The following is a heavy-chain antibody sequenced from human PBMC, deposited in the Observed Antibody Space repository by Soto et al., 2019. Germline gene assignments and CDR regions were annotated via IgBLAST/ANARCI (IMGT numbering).Heavy chain of an antibody. D-gene: IGHD6-6*01. CDR1: GFTFSSYG. V-gene: IGHV3-30*18. CDR2: ISYDGSNK. CDR3: AKDHAAARPGAGYYYYGMDV. Sequence: QVQLVESGGGVVQPGRSLRLSCAASGFTFSSYGMHWVRQAPGKGLEWVAVISYDGSNKYYADSVKGRFTISRDNSKNTLYLEMNSLRAEDTTVYYCAKDHAAARPGAGYYYYGMDVWGQGTTVTVSS. J-gene: IGHJ6*02.